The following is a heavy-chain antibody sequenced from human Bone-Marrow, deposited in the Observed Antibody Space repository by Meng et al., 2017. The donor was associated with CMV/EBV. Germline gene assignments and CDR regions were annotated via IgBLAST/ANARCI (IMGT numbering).Heavy chain of an antibody. CDR3: ARGGTMVRGVIISKYYYYYGMDV. V-gene: IGHV1-69*05. CDR1: GGTFSSYA. J-gene: IGHJ6*02. Sequence: SVKVSCKASGGTFSSYAISWVRQAPGQGLEWMGGIIPIFGTANYAQKFQGRVTITTDESTSTAYMELSSLRSEDTAVYYCARGGTMVRGVIISKYYYYYGMDVCAQGTTVTVSS. CDR2: IIPIFGTA. D-gene: IGHD3-10*01.